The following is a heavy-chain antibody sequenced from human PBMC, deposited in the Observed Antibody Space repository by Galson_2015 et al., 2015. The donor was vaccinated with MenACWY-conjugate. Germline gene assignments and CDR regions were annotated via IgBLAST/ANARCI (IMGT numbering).Heavy chain of an antibody. CDR1: GGSISSTTYY. CDR3: ARDRWGYWFDP. CDR2: IYYSGST. J-gene: IGHJ5*02. V-gene: IGHV4-39*07. Sequence: SETLSLTCTVSGGSISSTTYYWGWLRQPPGKGMEWIGSIYYSGSTYYNPSLKSRVTMSVDTSKNQFSLKLSSVTAADTAVYYCARDRWGYWFDPWGQGTRVTVST. D-gene: IGHD2-21*01.